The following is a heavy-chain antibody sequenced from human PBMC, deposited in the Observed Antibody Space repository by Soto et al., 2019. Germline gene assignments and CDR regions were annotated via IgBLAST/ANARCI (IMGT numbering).Heavy chain of an antibody. Sequence: GGSLRLSCAASGFTFSSYAMHWVRQAPGKGLEWVGVISYDGNKKYYRDSVKGRFSISRDTSKNTVNLQMDGLRPEDTAVYYCARSIAVAGLDYWGQGPRVTLSS. CDR1: GFTFSSYA. CDR2: ISYDGNKK. J-gene: IGHJ4*02. CDR3: ARSIAVAGLDY. D-gene: IGHD6-19*01. V-gene: IGHV3-30-3*01.